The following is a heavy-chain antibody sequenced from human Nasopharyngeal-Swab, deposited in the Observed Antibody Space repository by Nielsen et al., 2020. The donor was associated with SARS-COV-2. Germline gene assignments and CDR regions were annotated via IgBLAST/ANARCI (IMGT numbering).Heavy chain of an antibody. J-gene: IGHJ4*02. CDR1: GFTFSSYA. V-gene: IGHV3-23*01. Sequence: GESLKISCAASGFTFSSYAMSWVRQAPGKGLEWVSAISGSGGSTYYEDSVKGRFTISRDNSKNTLYLQMNSLRAEDTAVYYCAKVSWEWELLRWYFDYWGQGTLVTVSS. CDR3: AKVSWEWELLRWYFDY. CDR2: ISGSGGST. D-gene: IGHD1-26*01.